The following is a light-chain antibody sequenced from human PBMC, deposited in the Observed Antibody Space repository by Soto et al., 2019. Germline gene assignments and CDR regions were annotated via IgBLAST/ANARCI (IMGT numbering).Light chain of an antibody. J-gene: IGLJ1*01. Sequence: QSVLTQPPSVSGAPGQRVTISCTGSSSNIGAGDDVPWYQQLPGTAPKLLIYANSNRPSGVSYRFSGSKSGNTASLTISGLQADDEADYYCASYTTNSTRYVFGSGTKLTVL. V-gene: IGLV1-40*01. CDR1: SSNIGAGDD. CDR3: ASYTTNSTRYV. CDR2: ANS.